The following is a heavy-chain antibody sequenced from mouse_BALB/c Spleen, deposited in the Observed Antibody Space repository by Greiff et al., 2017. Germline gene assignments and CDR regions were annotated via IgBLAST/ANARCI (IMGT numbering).Heavy chain of an antibody. CDR3: ARRLRGAMDY. J-gene: IGHJ4*01. D-gene: IGHD1-2*01. CDR1: GFNIKDTY. Sequence: EVQLQQSGAELVKPGASVKLSCTASGFNIKDTYMHWVKQRPEQGLEWIGRIDPANGNTKYDPKFQGKATITADTSSNTAYLHLSSLTSEDTAVYYCARRLRGAMDYWGQGTSVTVSS. CDR2: IDPANGNT. V-gene: IGHV14-3*02.